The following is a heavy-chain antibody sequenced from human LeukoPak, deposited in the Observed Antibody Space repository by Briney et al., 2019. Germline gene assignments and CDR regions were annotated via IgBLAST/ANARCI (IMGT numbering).Heavy chain of an antibody. CDR1: GGSIRSGGYY. V-gene: IGHV4-31*03. CDR3: ARDLCSSTSCYYDY. D-gene: IGHD2-2*01. Sequence: SQTLSLTCTVSGGSIRSGGYYWSWIRQHPGKGLEWIGYTYYSGSTYYNPSLKSRVTISVDASKNQFSLKLSSVTAADTAVYYCARDLCSSTSCYYDYWGQGTLVTVSS. J-gene: IGHJ4*02. CDR2: TYYSGST.